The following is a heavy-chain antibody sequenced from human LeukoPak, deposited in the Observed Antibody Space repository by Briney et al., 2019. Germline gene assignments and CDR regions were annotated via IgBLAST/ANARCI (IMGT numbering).Heavy chain of an antibody. CDR1: GFTFSRFS. V-gene: IGHV3-48*01. CDR2: ISSSSNSI. CDR3: ARDAGEMATYWYSDL. Sequence: GGSLRLSRAASGFTFSRFSMNWVRQTPGKGLEWVSYISSSSNSIYYTDSVEGRFTISRDNAKNSLYLQMNSLGAEDTAVYFCARDAGEMATYWYSDLWGRGTLVTVSS. J-gene: IGHJ2*01. D-gene: IGHD5-24*01.